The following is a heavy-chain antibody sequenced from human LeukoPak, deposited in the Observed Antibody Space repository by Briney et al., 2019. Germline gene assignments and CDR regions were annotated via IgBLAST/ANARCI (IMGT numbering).Heavy chain of an antibody. V-gene: IGHV3-30-3*01. CDR2: ISYAGSNE. Sequence: GGSLRHSCAASGFTFSYYTMHWVRQALGKGLEGVAVISYAGSNEYYADSVKGRLTISRDNSKNTLYRQMTSLRVKDTAVYYCARVLNYYDSSGYYFSYWGQGTLVTVSS. CDR3: ARVLNYYDSSGYYFSY. D-gene: IGHD3-22*01. J-gene: IGHJ4*02. CDR1: GFTFSYYT.